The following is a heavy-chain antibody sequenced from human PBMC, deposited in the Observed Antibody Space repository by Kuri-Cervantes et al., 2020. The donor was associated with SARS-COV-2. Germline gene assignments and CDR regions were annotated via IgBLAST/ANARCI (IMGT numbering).Heavy chain of an antibody. CDR1: GYTFTSYY. Sequence: ASVKVSCKASGYTFTSYYMHWVRQAPGQGLEWMGIINPSGGSTSYAQKFQGRVTMTRDTSTSTVYMELSSLRSEDTAVYYCARDRITIFGVVIPYYCYGMDVWGQGTTVTVSS. J-gene: IGHJ6*02. CDR2: INPSGGST. D-gene: IGHD3-3*01. V-gene: IGHV1-46*01. CDR3: ARDRITIFGVVIPYYCYGMDV.